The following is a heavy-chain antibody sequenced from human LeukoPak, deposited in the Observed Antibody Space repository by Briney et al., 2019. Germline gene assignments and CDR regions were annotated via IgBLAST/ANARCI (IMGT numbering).Heavy chain of an antibody. V-gene: IGHV4-38-2*02. D-gene: IGHD4-23*01. J-gene: IGHJ4*02. Sequence: PSETLSLTCAASGYSIISGYYWGWIRQPPGKGLEWIGTISHSGSTYYNPSLKSRVTISVDTSKNQFSLKLSSVTAADTAVYYCARDHGGTIDYWGQGTLVTVSS. CDR1: GYSIISGYY. CDR3: ARDHGGTIDY. CDR2: ISHSGST.